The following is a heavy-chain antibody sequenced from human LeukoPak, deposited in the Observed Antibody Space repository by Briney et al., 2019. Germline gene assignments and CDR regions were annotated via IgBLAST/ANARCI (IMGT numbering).Heavy chain of an antibody. CDR3: ARAYSSSWYVGYYYYYMDV. CDR2: INPSGGST. Sequence: ASVKVSCKASGYTFTSYYMHWVRQAPGQGLEWMGIINPSGGSTSYAQKFQGRVTMTRDTSISTAYMELSSLRSEDTAVYYCARAYSSSWYVGYYYYYMDVWGKGTTVTVSS. D-gene: IGHD6-13*01. CDR1: GYTFTSYY. V-gene: IGHV1-46*01. J-gene: IGHJ6*03.